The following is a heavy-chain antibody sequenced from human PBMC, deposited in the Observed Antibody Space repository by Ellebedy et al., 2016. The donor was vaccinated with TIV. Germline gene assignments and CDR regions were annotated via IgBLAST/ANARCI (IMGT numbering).Heavy chain of an antibody. CDR2: IGGSGGDT. CDR1: GFTFNSYA. Sequence: GESLKISXVVSGFTFNSYAMGWVRQAPGKGLEWVSSIGGSGGDTHYADSVKGRFTISRDNSKNTLYLQMNSLRAEDTAVYYCAKDPGGIAVAVVGNWGQGTLVTVSS. J-gene: IGHJ4*02. D-gene: IGHD6-19*01. V-gene: IGHV3-23*01. CDR3: AKDPGGIAVAVVGN.